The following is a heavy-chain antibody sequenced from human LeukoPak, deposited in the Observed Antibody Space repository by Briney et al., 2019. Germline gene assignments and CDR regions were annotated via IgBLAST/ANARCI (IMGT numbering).Heavy chain of an antibody. D-gene: IGHD3-22*01. CDR2: IIPIFGTG. V-gene: IGHV1-69*13. CDR1: GGTFSNYA. Sequence: GASVKVSCKASGGTFSNYAISWVRQAPGQGLEWMGGIIPIFGTGKHAQKFQGRVTITADESTSTAYMELSSLRSEDTAVYYYARGSITMIVVVHPGDYWGQGTLVTVSS. J-gene: IGHJ4*02. CDR3: ARGSITMIVVVHPGDY.